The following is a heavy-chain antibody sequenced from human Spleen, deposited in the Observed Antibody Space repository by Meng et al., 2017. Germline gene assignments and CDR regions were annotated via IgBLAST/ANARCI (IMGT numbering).Heavy chain of an antibody. J-gene: IGHJ4*02. CDR3: ARDPPFDY. Sequence: QAQLLQSGAEVKRPGASVWVSCKASHYTSATYGISWFRQAPGQGLEWVGWFVSNADTYPAQKFQGRVTMTRDTSISTAYMELSGLESDDTAVYYCARDPPFDYWGQGTLVTVSS. V-gene: IGHV1-18*01. CDR2: FVSNADT. CDR1: HYTSATYG.